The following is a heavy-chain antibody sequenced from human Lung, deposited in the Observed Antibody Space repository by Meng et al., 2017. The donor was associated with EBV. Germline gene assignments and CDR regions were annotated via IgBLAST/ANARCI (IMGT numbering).Heavy chain of an antibody. V-gene: IGHV4-59*08. CDR1: GGSISSYY. Sequence: VRLQESGPGLVKPSGPLSLTCTVSGGSISSYYWSWIRQPPGKGLEWIGHIYYSGSTNYNPSLKSRVTISVDTSKNQFSLKLSSVTATDTAVYYCARQSGYFDYWGQGTLVTGSS. D-gene: IGHD3-10*01. CDR3: ARQSGYFDY. J-gene: IGHJ4*02. CDR2: IYYSGST.